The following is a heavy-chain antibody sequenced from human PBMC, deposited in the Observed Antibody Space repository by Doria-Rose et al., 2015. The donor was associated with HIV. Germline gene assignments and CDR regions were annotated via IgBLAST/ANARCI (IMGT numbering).Heavy chain of an antibody. D-gene: IGHD3-10*01. J-gene: IGHJ6*02. Sequence: VKVSRKASGGAFSSYAITWVRQAPGQGLEWMGGLIPMFDTANYAQIFQGRVTITADGSTSTAYMELSSLRSEDTAVYYCARERSDGMDVWGQGTTVTVSS. V-gene: IGHV1-69*01. CDR3: ARERSDGMDV. CDR2: LIPMFDTA. CDR1: GGAFSSYA.